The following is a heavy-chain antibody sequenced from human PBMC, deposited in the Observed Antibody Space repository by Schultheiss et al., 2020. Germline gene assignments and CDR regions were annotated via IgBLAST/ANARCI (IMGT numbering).Heavy chain of an antibody. CDR3: ARDQWRVPIVGATHIDY. V-gene: IGHV1-18*01. J-gene: IGHJ4*02. D-gene: IGHD1-26*01. CDR1: GYTFTSYG. Sequence: GESLKISCKASGYTFTSYGISWVRQAPGQGLEWMGWISAYNGNTNYAQKLQGRVTMTTDTSTSTAYMELRSLRSDDTAVYYCARDQWRVPIVGATHIDYWGQGTLVTVSS. CDR2: ISAYNGNT.